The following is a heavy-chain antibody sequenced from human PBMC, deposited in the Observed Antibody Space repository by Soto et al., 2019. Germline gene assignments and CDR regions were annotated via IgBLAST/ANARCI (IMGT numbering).Heavy chain of an antibody. CDR3: ARILIGYDKNDY. Sequence: PSETLSLTCTVSGGSISSGGYYWSWIRQHPGKGLEWIGYIYYSGSTYYNPSLKSRVTISVDTSKNQFSLKLSSVTAADTAVYYCARILIGYDKNDYLGHGTLVTVSS. J-gene: IGHJ4*01. D-gene: IGHD5-12*01. CDR1: GGSISSGGYY. CDR2: IYYSGST. V-gene: IGHV4-31*03.